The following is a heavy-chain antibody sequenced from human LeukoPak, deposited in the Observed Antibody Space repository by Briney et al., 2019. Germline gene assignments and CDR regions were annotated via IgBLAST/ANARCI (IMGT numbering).Heavy chain of an antibody. CDR3: ARDRVYYYDSSGYIDY. D-gene: IGHD3-22*01. Sequence: SETLSLTCTVSGGSISSSSYYWGWIRQPPGKGLEWIGSIYYSGSTYYNPSLKSRVTISVDTSNNQFSLKLSSVTAADTAVYYCARDRVYYYDSSGYIDYWGQGTLVTVSS. J-gene: IGHJ4*02. V-gene: IGHV4-39*07. CDR1: GGSISSSSYY. CDR2: IYYSGST.